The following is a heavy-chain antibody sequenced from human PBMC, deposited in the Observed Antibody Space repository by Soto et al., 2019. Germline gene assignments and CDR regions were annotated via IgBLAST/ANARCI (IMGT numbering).Heavy chain of an antibody. CDR3: ATRITVFGLLIPPFDP. J-gene: IGHJ5*02. V-gene: IGHV4-34*01. D-gene: IGHD3-3*01. CDR2: INHTGGT. CDR1: GGSVNGYY. Sequence: SETLSLTCAVYGGSVNGYYWNWIRQPPGKGLEWIGEINHTGGTHYNPSLKSRFTMSVDTSKNQFSLQLSSVTAADTAIYYCATRITVFGLLIPPFDPRGQGTQVTVSS.